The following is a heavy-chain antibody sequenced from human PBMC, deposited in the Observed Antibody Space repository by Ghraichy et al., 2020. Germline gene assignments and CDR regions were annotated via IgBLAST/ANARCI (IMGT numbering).Heavy chain of an antibody. D-gene: IGHD4-17*01. CDR2: IRSKSDGGTT. Sequence: GGSLRLSCAASGFTFNAVWISWVRQAPGKGLEWVGRIRSKSDGGTTDYAAPVKGRFPISGDDSENTLYLQMNSLKIEDTAVYYCATGAKGRDLRPTLDIWGQGTMVTVSS. V-gene: IGHV3-15*01. CDR1: GFTFNAVW. J-gene: IGHJ3*02. CDR3: ATGAKGRDLRPTLDI.